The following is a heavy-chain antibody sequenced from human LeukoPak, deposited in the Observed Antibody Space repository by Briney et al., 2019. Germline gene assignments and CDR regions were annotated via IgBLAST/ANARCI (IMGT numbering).Heavy chain of an antibody. V-gene: IGHV3-33*01. D-gene: IGHD2-21*01. J-gene: IGHJ5*02. CDR3: ARDWSISGDWFDP. CDR1: GFTFSSYG. CDR2: IWYDGSNK. Sequence: GRSLRLSCAASGFTFSSYGMHWVRQAPGKGLEWVAVIWYDGSNKYYADSVKGRFTISRDNSKNTLYLQMNGLRAEDTAVYYCARDWSISGDWFDPWGQGTLVTVSS.